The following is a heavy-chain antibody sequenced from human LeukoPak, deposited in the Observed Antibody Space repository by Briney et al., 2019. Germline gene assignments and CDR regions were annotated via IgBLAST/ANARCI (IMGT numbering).Heavy chain of an antibody. D-gene: IGHD2-15*01. CDR2: IYYSGST. Sequence: SETLSLTCTVSGGSISSSSYYWGWIRQPPGKGLEWIGSIYYSGSTYYNPSLKSRVTISVDTSKNQFSLKLSSVTAADTAVYYCARATTSINCSGGSCYNSGHNWFDPWGQGTLVTVSS. CDR1: GGSISSSSYY. CDR3: ARATTSINCSGGSCYNSGHNWFDP. V-gene: IGHV4-39*07. J-gene: IGHJ5*02.